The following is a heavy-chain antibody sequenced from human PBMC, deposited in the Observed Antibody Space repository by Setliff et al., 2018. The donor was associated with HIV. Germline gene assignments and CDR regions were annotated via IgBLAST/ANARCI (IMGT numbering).Heavy chain of an antibody. D-gene: IGHD6-13*01. CDR1: GGSFSGYY. Sequence: SETLSLTCAVYGGSFSGYYWSWIRQPPGKGLEWIGEINHSGSTNYNPSLKSRVTILVDTSKNQFSLKLGSVTAADTAVYYCARLPDINSWPFDYWARGTLVTVSS. CDR3: ARLPDINSWPFDY. CDR2: INHSGST. V-gene: IGHV4-34*01. J-gene: IGHJ4*02.